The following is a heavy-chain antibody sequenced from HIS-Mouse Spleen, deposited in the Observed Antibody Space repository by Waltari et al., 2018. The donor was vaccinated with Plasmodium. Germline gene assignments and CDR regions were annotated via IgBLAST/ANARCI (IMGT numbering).Heavy chain of an antibody. Sequence: QLPLQESGPGLVKPSETLSLTCPVSGGSISSSSYYWGWIRQPPGKGLEWIGSIHYSGSTYYNPSLKSRVTISVDTSKNQFSLKLSSVTAADTAVYYCARRGGSYYYFDYWGQGTLVTVSS. V-gene: IGHV4-39*01. CDR3: ARRGGSYYYFDY. CDR2: IHYSGST. D-gene: IGHD1-26*01. CDR1: GGSISSSSYY. J-gene: IGHJ4*02.